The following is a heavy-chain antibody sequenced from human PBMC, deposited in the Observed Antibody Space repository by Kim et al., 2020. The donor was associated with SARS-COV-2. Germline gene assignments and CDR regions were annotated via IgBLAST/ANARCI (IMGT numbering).Heavy chain of an antibody. D-gene: IGHD4-17*01. CDR1: GGSFSGYY. J-gene: IGHJ4*02. CDR2: INHSGST. CDR3: ARGKDYGGYFDY. Sequence: SETLSLTCAVYGGSFSGYYWSWIRQPPGKGLEWIGEINHSGSTNYNPSLKSRVTISVDTSKNQFSLKLSSVTAADTAVYYCARGKDYGGYFDYWGQGTLV. V-gene: IGHV4-34*01.